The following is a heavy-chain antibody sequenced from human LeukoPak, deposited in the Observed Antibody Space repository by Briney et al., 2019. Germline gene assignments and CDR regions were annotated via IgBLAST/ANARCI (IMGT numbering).Heavy chain of an antibody. V-gene: IGHV4-39*07. CDR2: IYYSGST. CDR3: ASIHTKPFAIAYFDY. CDR1: GGSISSSSYY. D-gene: IGHD2-21*01. Sequence: SETLSLTCTVSGGSISSSSYYWGWIRQPPGKGLEWIGSIYYSGSTYYNPSLKSRVTISVDTSKNQFSLKLSSVTAADTAVYYCASIHTKPFAIAYFDYWGQGTLVTVSS. J-gene: IGHJ4*02.